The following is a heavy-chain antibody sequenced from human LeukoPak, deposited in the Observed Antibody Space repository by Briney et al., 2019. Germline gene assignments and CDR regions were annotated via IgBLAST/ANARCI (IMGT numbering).Heavy chain of an antibody. CDR1: GFTFSSYE. CDR3: AREESLLQQSYFDY. V-gene: IGHV3-48*03. Sequence: GGSLRLSCAASGFTFSSYEMNWVRQAPGKGLEWVSYISSSGSTIYYADSVKGRFTISRDSAKNSLYLQMNSLRAEDTAVYYCAREESLLQQSYFDYWGQGTLVTVSS. J-gene: IGHJ4*02. CDR2: ISSSGSTI. D-gene: IGHD6-13*01.